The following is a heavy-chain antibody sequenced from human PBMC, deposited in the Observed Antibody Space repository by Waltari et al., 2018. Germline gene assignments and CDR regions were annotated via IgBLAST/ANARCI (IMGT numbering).Heavy chain of an antibody. CDR1: GFTFSSYW. J-gene: IGHJ4*02. D-gene: IGHD5-12*01. Sequence: EVQLVESGGGLVQPGGSLRLSCAASGFTFSSYWTRWARQAPGKGLEWVANIKQDGSEKYYVDSVKGRFTISRDNAKNSLYLQMNSLRAEDTAVYYCARNWRWLHPDYWGQGTLVTVSS. CDR3: ARNWRWLHPDY. V-gene: IGHV3-7*01. CDR2: IKQDGSEK.